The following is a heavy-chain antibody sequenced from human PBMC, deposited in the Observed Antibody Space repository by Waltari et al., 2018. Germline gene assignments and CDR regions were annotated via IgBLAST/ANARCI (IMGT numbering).Heavy chain of an antibody. J-gene: IGHJ5*02. V-gene: IGHV4-39*07. CDR3: ARDIERFDP. Sequence: QLQLQESGPGLVKPSETLSLTCTVSGGSISRSSYYWGWIRQPPGKGLEWLGSIYYSGSTYYNPSLKSRVTISVDTSKNQFSLKLSSVTAADTAVYYCARDIERFDPWGQGTLVTVSS. CDR2: IYYSGST. CDR1: GGSISRSSYY.